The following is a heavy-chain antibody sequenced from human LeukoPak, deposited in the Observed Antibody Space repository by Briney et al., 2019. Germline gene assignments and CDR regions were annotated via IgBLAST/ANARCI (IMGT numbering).Heavy chain of an antibody. CDR3: ARLSTTYYYGSGSYPLPYFFHY. D-gene: IGHD3-10*01. Sequence: SETLSLTCTVSGXSISSSSPYWGWIRQPPGKGPEWIANIYYSGTTSYNPSLKRRVTISVDTSKNQFSLRLSSVTAADTAVYYCARLSTTYYYGSGSYPLPYFFHYWGQGTLVTVSS. CDR1: GXSISSSSPY. CDR2: IYYSGTT. J-gene: IGHJ4*02. V-gene: IGHV4-39*01.